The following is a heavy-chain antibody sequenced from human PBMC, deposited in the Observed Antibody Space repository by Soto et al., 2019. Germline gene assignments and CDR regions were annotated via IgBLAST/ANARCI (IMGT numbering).Heavy chain of an antibody. J-gene: IGHJ4*02. V-gene: IGHV3-30*18. D-gene: IGHD2-8*01. Sequence: PGGSLRLSCAASGFTFSSYGMHWVRQAPGKGLEWVAVISYDGSNKYYADSVKGRFTISRDNSKNTLYLQMNSLRAEDTAVYYCAKDRLSAVYDISGWFYSFDYWGQGTLVTVSS. CDR3: AKDRLSAVYDISGWFYSFDY. CDR1: GFTFSSYG. CDR2: ISYDGSNK.